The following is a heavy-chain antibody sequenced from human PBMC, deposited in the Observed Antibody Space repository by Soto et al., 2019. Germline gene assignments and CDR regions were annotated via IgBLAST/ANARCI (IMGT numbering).Heavy chain of an antibody. Sequence: ASETLSLTCTVSGGSISSYYWSWIRQPPGKGLEWIGYIYYSGSTNYNPSLKSRVTISVDTSKNQFSLKLSSVTAADTAVYYCARGAYGGNWFDPWGQGTLVTVSS. CDR3: ARGAYGGNWFDP. J-gene: IGHJ5*02. CDR1: GGSISSYY. CDR2: IYYSGST. V-gene: IGHV4-59*01. D-gene: IGHD5-12*01.